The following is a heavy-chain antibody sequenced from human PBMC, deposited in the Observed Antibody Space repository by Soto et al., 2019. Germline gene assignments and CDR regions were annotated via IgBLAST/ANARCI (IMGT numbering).Heavy chain of an antibody. CDR1: GFTFSDYY. CDR3: ARDYSSYGPFDY. CDR2: ISSSSSYT. Sequence: GGSLRLSCAASGFTFSDYYMSWIRQAPGKGLEWISYISSSSSYTKYADSVKGRFTISRDNAKNSLYLQMNSLRADDTAVYYCARDYSSYGPFDYWGQGTLVTVSS. D-gene: IGHD5-18*01. J-gene: IGHJ4*02. V-gene: IGHV3-11*06.